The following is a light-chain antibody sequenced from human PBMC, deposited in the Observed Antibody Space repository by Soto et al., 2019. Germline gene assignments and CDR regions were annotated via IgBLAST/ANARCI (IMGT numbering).Light chain of an antibody. CDR2: KAS. CDR1: QTISSW. Sequence: DKKGNQSASALSGTVRDRVTITCRASQTISSWLAWYQQKPGKAPKLLIYKASTLKSGVPSRFSGSGSGTEIPLTSSFLPEDFVVTYWQQRNKFHPNPFCQGRR. J-gene: IGKJ5*01. V-gene: IGKV1-5*03. CDR3: QQRNKFHPNP.